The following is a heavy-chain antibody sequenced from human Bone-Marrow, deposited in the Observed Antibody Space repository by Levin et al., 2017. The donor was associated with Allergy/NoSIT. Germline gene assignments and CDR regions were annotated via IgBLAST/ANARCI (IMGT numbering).Heavy chain of an antibody. CDR3: TTDIPLVYSNYDSFDF. D-gene: IGHD4-11*01. CDR1: GFIFRNAW. V-gene: IGHV3-15*01. J-gene: IGHJ4*02. CDR2: IKRKSDADGATA. Sequence: PRASVKVSCVGSGFIFRNAWMSWVRQAPGKGLEWVGRIKRKSDADGATADYAAPVKGRFIISRDDSENTLYLQMNSLKTADTAVYYCTTDIPLVYSNYDSFDFWGQGTLVTVSS.